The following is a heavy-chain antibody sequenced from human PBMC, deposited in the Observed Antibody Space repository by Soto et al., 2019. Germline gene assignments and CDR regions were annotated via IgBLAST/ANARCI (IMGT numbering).Heavy chain of an antibody. D-gene: IGHD2-15*01. V-gene: IGHV1-69*04. CDR1: GGTFSSYA. J-gene: IGHJ5*02. Sequence: ASVKVSCKASGGTFSSYAISWVRQAPGQGLEWMGRIIPILGIANYAQKFQGRVTITADKSTSTAYMELSSLRSEDTAVYYCARDRKDGGKANWFDPWGQGTLVTVSS. CDR2: IIPILGIA. CDR3: ARDRKDGGKANWFDP.